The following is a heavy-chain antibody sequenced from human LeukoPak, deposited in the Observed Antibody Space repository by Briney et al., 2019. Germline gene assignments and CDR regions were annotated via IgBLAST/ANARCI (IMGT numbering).Heavy chain of an antibody. CDR1: GFPFSSHE. Sequence: GGSLRLSCAASGFPFSSHEMNWVRQAPGKGLEWVSYISTGGISTHYADSVKGRFTISRDNANNLVYLQMNSLRADGTGIYYCATRHDYWGQGTLVTVSS. CDR2: ISTGGIST. V-gene: IGHV3-48*03. CDR3: ATRHDY. J-gene: IGHJ4*02.